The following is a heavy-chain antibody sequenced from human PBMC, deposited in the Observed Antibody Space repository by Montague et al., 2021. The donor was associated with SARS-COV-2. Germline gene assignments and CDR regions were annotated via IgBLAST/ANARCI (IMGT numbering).Heavy chain of an antibody. D-gene: IGHD3-16*01. CDR1: GGSISSDNW. J-gene: IGHJ5*02. CDR3: ALPLGGAWFDP. V-gene: IGHV4-4*02. Sequence: SETLSLTCTVSGGSISSDNWWTWVRQPPGKGLEWIGDIFHSGTTNYNPSLKSRLTISVDKSKNQISLKLISVTAADTAMYYCALPLGGAWFDPWGQGTLVTVSS. CDR2: IFHSGTT.